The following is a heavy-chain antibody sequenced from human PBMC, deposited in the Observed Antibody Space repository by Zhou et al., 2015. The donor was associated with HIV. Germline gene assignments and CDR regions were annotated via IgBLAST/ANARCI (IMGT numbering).Heavy chain of an antibody. Sequence: QVQLVQSGAEVKKPGSSVKVSCKASGGTFSNYATSWVRQAPGQGLEWMGGIIPIFGTTNYAQKFQGRVTITADESTSTAYMELSSLRSEDTAVYFCARLVKWVVSAASNEFEAFDIWGQGTMVSVSS. CDR3: ARLVKWVVSAASNEFEAFDI. CDR1: GGTFSNYA. V-gene: IGHV1-69*01. J-gene: IGHJ3*02. CDR2: IIPIFGTT. D-gene: IGHD2-2*01.